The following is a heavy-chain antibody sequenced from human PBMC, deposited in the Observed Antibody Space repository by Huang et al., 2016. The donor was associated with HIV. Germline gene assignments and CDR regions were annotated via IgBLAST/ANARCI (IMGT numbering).Heavy chain of an antibody. D-gene: IGHD5-12*01. CDR1: GFSFANYA. V-gene: IGHV3-30-3*01. CDR2: ISNDGSSR. Sequence: QVQLVESGGGVVQPGRSLRLSCAASGFSFANYAMHWVRQGPGKRVEWLTFISNDGSSRYYADSVKGRFTISRDNFKNALYLQMNRLRGDDTAVYYCTREYTVAGAFDLWGQGTMVTVSS. CDR3: TREYTVAGAFDL. J-gene: IGHJ3*01.